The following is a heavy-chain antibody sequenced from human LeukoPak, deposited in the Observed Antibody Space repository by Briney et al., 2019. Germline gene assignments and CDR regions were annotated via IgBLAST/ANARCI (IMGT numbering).Heavy chain of an antibody. CDR2: INSDGTNT. CDR1: GFTVSSNY. D-gene: IGHD5-12*01. V-gene: IGHV3-74*01. Sequence: GGSLRLSCAASGFTVSSNYMSWVRQAPGKGLEWVSRINSDGTNTNYAGSVKGRFTISRDNAKNTLYLQMNSLRVEDTAVYYCASGYARSARHQSDFWGQGTVVTVSS. J-gene: IGHJ4*02. CDR3: ASGYARSARHQSDF.